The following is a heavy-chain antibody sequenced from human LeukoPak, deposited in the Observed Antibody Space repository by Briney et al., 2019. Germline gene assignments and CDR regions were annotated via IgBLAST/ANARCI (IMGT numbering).Heavy chain of an antibody. V-gene: IGHV1-18*01. D-gene: IGHD2-15*01. CDR2: ISAFNGNT. CDR3: ARGRLAGYCSGGSCFKPDY. Sequence: ASVKVSCKASGYTFTSYGISWVRQAPGQGLEWMGWISAFNGNTNYAQKLQGRVTMTRDTSISTAYMELSRLRSDDTAVYYCARGRLAGYCSGGSCFKPDYWGQGTLVTVSS. CDR1: GYTFTSYG. J-gene: IGHJ4*02.